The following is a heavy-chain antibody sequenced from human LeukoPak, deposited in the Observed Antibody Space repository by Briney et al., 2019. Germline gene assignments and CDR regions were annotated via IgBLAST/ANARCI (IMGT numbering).Heavy chain of an antibody. D-gene: IGHD3-16*01. CDR3: ARLLYSPARRKDY. Sequence: GRSLRLSCAASGFTFSSYWMSWVRQAPGKGLEWVANIKQDGSEKYYVDSVKGRFTISRDDPKNSLYLQMNSLRAEDTAVYYCARLLYSPARRKDYWGQGTLVTVSS. V-gene: IGHV3-7*01. CDR2: IKQDGSEK. J-gene: IGHJ4*02. CDR1: GFTFSSYW.